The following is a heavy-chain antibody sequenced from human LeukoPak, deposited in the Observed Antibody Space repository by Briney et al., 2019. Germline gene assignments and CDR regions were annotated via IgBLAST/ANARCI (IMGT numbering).Heavy chain of an antibody. D-gene: IGHD3-3*01. V-gene: IGHV1-69*05. CDR1: GGTFSSYA. CDR3: ARGNDFWSGKYYYYYMDV. J-gene: IGHJ6*03. CDR2: IIPIFGTA. Sequence: SVRVSCKASGGTFSSYAISWVRQAPGQGLEWMGGIIPIFGTANYAQKFQGRVTITTDESTSTAYMELSSLRSEDTAVYYCARGNDFWSGKYYYYYMDVWGKGTTVTVSS.